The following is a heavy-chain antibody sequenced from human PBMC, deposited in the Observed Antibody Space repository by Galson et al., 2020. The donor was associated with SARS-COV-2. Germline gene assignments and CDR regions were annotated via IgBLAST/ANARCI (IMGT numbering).Heavy chain of an antibody. V-gene: IGHV4-59*01. D-gene: IGHD4-17*01. CDR2: IYYSGST. J-gene: IGHJ4*02. Sequence: SETLSLTCTVSGDSINSYYGTWVRQPPGKGLEWIGHIYYSGSTNYSPSLKSRVAISVDTSKNQFSLNLRSVTAADTAIYYCARGRAGDPFDNGGQGTLVTVSS. CDR1: GDSINSYY. CDR3: ARGRAGDPFDN.